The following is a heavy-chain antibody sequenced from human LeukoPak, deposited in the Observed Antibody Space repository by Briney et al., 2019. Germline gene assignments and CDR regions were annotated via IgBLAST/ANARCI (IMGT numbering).Heavy chain of an antibody. CDR1: GFTFSSYG. Sequence: GGSLRLSCAASGFTFSSYGMHWVRQAPGKGLEWVAFIRYDGSNKYYADSVKGRFTISRDNSKNTLYLQMNSLRAEDTAVYYCASGKYSSSWYPGLIWGQGTMVTVSS. CDR2: IRYDGSNK. V-gene: IGHV3-30*02. CDR3: ASGKYSSSWYPGLI. J-gene: IGHJ3*02. D-gene: IGHD6-13*01.